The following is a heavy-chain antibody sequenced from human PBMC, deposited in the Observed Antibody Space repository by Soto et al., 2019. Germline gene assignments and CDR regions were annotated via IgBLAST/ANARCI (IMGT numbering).Heavy chain of an antibody. D-gene: IGHD6-19*01. V-gene: IGHV3-30*18. CDR3: AKDWGIAVAAH. CDR2: ISHDGGNK. J-gene: IGHJ4*02. Sequence: QVQLVESGGGVVQPGGALRLSCAASGFTFSSTGMHWVRQAPGKGLEWVAVISHDGGNKYYGDSVKGRFTISSDNSKNTLYLQMNSLRADDTAVYYCAKDWGIAVAAHWGQGTLVTVSS. CDR1: GFTFSSTG.